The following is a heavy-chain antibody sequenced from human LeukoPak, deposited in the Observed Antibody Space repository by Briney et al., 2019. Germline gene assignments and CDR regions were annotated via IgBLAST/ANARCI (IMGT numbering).Heavy chain of an antibody. CDR3: ARSQWNPGKTPQAT. CDR1: GFIFSDFY. D-gene: IGHD1-1*01. CDR2: IYSSSDYI. J-gene: IGHJ5*02. Sequence: GGSLRLSCAGSGFIFSDFYMSWIRQAPGKGLEWVSFIYSSSDYIYYADSVKGRFTISRDNAKNSLYLQMNSLRAEDTAVYYCARSQWNPGKTPQATWGQGTLVTVSS. V-gene: IGHV3-11*01.